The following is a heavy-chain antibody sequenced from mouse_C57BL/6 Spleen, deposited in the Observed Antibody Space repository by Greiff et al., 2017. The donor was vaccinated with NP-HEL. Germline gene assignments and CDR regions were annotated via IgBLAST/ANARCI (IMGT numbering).Heavy chain of an antibody. CDR3: ARKGYYRSSPWFAY. D-gene: IGHD1-1*01. CDR1: GYTFTSYW. Sequence: VQLQQSGAELAKPGASVKLSCKASGYTFTSYWMHWVKQRPGQGLEWIGYINPSSGDTKYNQKVKDKATLTADKSSSTAYMQLSSRAYEDSAVYDCARKGYYRSSPWFAYWGHGTLVTVSA. J-gene: IGHJ3*01. CDR2: INPSSGDT. V-gene: IGHV1-7*01.